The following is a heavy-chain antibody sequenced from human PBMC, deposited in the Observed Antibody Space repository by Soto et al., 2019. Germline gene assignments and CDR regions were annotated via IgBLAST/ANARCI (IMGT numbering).Heavy chain of an antibody. CDR1: GFTFSSYA. CDR2: ISYDGSNK. D-gene: IGHD3-22*01. CDR3: AREGGWDTMIVVVITPNDAFDI. J-gene: IGHJ3*02. Sequence: GGSLRLSCAASGFTFSSYAMHWVRQAPGKGLEWVAVISYDGSNKYYADSVKGRFTISRDNSKNTLYLQMNSLRAEDTAVYYCAREGGWDTMIVVVITPNDAFDIWGQGTMVTVSS. V-gene: IGHV3-30-3*01.